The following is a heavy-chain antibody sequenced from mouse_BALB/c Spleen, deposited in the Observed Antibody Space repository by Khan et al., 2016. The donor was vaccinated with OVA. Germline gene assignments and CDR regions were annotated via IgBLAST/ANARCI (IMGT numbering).Heavy chain of an antibody. D-gene: IGHD2-3*01. CDR2: IWSDGST. J-gene: IGHJ4*01. CDR1: GFSLTSYG. CDR3: ARWFDGYSSLYAMDY. V-gene: IGHV2-6*02. Sequence: VELVESGPGLVAPSQSLSITCTVSGFSLTSYGVHWVRQPPGKGLEWLVVIWSDGSTNYNSVLKSRLSISKDNSKSQVFLKMNSLQTDDTAIYYCARWFDGYSSLYAMDYWGQGTSATVSS.